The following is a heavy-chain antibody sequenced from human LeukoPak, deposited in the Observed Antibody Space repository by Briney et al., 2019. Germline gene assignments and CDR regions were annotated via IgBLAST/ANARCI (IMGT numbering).Heavy chain of an antibody. V-gene: IGHV3-30-3*01. CDR2: ISYVGNNE. CDR1: GFTFSSYA. CDR3: ARPFHKFFDY. D-gene: IGHD3-3*02. J-gene: IGHJ4*02. Sequence: QPGRSLRLSCAASGFTFSSYAMHWVRQAPGKGLEWVAVISYVGNNEYYADSVKGRFTISRDNSKNTLYLQMNSLRTEDTAVYYCARPFHKFFDYWGQGTLVTVSS.